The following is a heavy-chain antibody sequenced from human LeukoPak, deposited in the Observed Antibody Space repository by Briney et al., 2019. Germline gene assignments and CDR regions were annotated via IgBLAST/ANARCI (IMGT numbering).Heavy chain of an antibody. V-gene: IGHV1-2*02. Sequence: GASVKVSCKASGYTFTGYYMHWVRQAPGQGLEWMGWINPNSGGTNYAQKFQGRVTMTRDTSISTAYMELSRLRSDDAAVYHCVREYYDILTGSGGAGYYFDYWGQGTLVTVSS. J-gene: IGHJ4*02. CDR1: GYTFTGYY. CDR3: VREYYDILTGSGGAGYYFDY. CDR2: INPNSGGT. D-gene: IGHD3-9*01.